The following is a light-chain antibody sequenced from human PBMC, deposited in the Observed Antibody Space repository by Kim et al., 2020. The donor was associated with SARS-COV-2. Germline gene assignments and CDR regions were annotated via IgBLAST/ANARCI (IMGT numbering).Light chain of an antibody. V-gene: IGKV3-11*01. CDR1: QSVSNS. CDR2: DAS. CDR3: QQRSNWPPIT. Sequence: SPGERATLSCRASQSVSNSLAWYQQKPGQAPRLLIYDASNRATGIPARFSGSGSGTDFTLTISSLEPEDFAVYYCQQRSNWPPITFGPGTKVDIK. J-gene: IGKJ3*01.